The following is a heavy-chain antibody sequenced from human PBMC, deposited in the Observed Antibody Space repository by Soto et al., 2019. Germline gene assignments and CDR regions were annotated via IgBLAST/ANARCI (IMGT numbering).Heavy chain of an antibody. D-gene: IGHD4-17*01. CDR3: AKDWPGTSSVTSDY. Sequence: EVHLLESGGGLVQPGGSLRLSCAASGFTFSNYAMTWVRQAPGTGLEWVSAITAGGSGTFYADSVRGRFTISRADSQNTLYLQMNSLRADDTAVYYCAKDWPGTSSVTSDYWGQGTLVTVSS. V-gene: IGHV3-23*01. J-gene: IGHJ4*02. CDR1: GFTFSNYA. CDR2: ITAGGSGT.